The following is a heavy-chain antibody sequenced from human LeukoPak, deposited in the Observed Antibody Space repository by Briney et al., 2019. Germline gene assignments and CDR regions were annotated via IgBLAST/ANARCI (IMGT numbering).Heavy chain of an antibody. V-gene: IGHV1-2*02. CDR3: ARDLDGGYN. Sequence: ASVKVSCKASGYTFISHDINWVRQATGQGLEWMGWINPNSGGTNYAQKFQGRVTMTRDTSISTAYMELSRLRSDDTAVYYCARDLDGGYNWGQGTLVTVSS. D-gene: IGHD5-12*01. CDR1: GYTFISHD. CDR2: INPNSGGT. J-gene: IGHJ4*02.